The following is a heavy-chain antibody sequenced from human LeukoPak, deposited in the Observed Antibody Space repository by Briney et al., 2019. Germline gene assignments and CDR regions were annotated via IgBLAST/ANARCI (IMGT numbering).Heavy chain of an antibody. D-gene: IGHD6-19*01. V-gene: IGHV4-34*01. CDR1: GGSLSGYY. CDR2: INHSGST. Sequence: PSETLSLTCAVYGGSLSGYYWSWIRQPPGKGVEWIGEINHSGSTNYNPSLKSRVTISVDTSKNQFSLKLSSVTAADTAVYYCARVGVSIAVAGYYFDYWGQGTLVTVSS. J-gene: IGHJ4*02. CDR3: ARVGVSIAVAGYYFDY.